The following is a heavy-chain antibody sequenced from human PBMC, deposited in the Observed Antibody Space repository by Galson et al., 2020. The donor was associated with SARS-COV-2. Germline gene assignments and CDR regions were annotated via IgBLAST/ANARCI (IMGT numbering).Heavy chain of an antibody. CDR3: AKDRAYYDILTGYYLRSDYYYGMDV. CDR2: ISGSGGST. J-gene: IGHJ6*02. V-gene: IGHV3-23*01. CDR1: GFTFSNYA. D-gene: IGHD3-9*01. Sequence: TGGSLRLSCAASGFTFSNYAMSWVRQAPGKGLEWVPAISGSGGSTYYADPVKGRFTISRDNSKNTRYLQMNSLGAEDTAVYYCAKDRAYYDILTGYYLRSDYYYGMDVWGQGTTVTVSS.